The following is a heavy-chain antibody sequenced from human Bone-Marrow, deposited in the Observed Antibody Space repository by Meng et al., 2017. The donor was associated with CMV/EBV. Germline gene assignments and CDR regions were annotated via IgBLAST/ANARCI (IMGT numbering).Heavy chain of an antibody. CDR2: IRYDGSNK. CDR3: STKGQWLADY. D-gene: IGHD6-19*01. CDR1: GFTFSSYW. V-gene: IGHV3-30*02. J-gene: IGHJ4*02. Sequence: GGSLRLSCEASGFTFSSYWMSWVRQAPGKGLEWVAFIRYDGSNKYYADSVKGRFTISRDNSKNTLYLKMNSLRAEDTAVYYCSTKGQWLADYWGQGTLVTVYS.